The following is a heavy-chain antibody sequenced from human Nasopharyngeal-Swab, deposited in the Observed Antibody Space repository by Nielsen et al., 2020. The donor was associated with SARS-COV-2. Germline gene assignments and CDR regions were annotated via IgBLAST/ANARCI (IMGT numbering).Heavy chain of an antibody. V-gene: IGHV4-59*01. CDR1: GDSIISYY. Sequence: SETLSLTCSVSGDSIISYYWSWIRQPPGKGLEWIGYMYYSGSTSHNPSLKSRVTISVDTSKNQISLKLTSVTAADTAVYYCARGLIAAAGHDYWGQGTLVTVSS. CDR3: ARGLIAAAGHDY. J-gene: IGHJ4*02. CDR2: MYYSGST. D-gene: IGHD6-13*01.